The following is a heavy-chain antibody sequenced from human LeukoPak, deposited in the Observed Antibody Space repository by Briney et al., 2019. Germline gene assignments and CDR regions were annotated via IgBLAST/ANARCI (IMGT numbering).Heavy chain of an antibody. CDR3: AREVRGGYNSRPRRAFDY. CDR2: INHSGST. V-gene: IGHV4-34*01. J-gene: IGHJ4*02. D-gene: IGHD5-24*01. Sequence: RTSETLSLTCAVYGGSFSGYYWSWIRQPPGKGLEWIGEINHSGSTNYNPSLKSRVTISVDASKNQFSLKLSSVTAADTAVYYCAREVRGGYNSRPRRAFDYWGQGTLVTVSS. CDR1: GGSFSGYY.